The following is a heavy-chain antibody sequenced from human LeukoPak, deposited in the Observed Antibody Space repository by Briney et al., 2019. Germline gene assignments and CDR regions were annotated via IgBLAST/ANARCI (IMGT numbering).Heavy chain of an antibody. D-gene: IGHD3-22*01. J-gene: IGHJ4*02. CDR1: GFTFSNNP. Sequence: GGSLRLSCAASGFTFSNNPMYWVRQAPGKGLEWVSAIGSGGDTYYADSVKGRFTISRDNSKNTLYLQMNSPRAEDTAVYYCAKEALPSYYDSSGYYGGWGQGTLVTVSS. V-gene: IGHV3-23*01. CDR3: AKEALPSYYDSSGYYGG. CDR2: IGSGGDT.